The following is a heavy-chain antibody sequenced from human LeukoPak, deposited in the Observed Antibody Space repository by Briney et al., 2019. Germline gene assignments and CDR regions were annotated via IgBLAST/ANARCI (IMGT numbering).Heavy chain of an antibody. D-gene: IGHD4-17*01. Sequence: SETLSLTCAVSGVSFNDYYWSWVRQTPGKGLEWIGEINHSGYTNDSPSLKSRVTPSIDTSRKQFSLNVRSVTVADTGIYYCTRMTTGHDYWGQGTLVTVSS. CDR3: TRMTTGHDY. J-gene: IGHJ4*02. CDR2: INHSGYT. CDR1: GVSFNDYY. V-gene: IGHV4-34*01.